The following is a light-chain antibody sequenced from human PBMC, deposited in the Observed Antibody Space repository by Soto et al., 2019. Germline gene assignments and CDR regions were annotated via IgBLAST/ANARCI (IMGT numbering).Light chain of an antibody. Sequence: EIVLTQSPATLSLSPGERATLSCRASQSVRSYLAWYQQKPGQAPRLLISDTSNRATGIPARFSGSGSGTNFTLNISSLEPEDFAVYSCQQRYNWPPITFGQG. J-gene: IGKJ5*01. CDR2: DTS. CDR1: QSVRSY. CDR3: QQRYNWPPIT. V-gene: IGKV3-11*01.